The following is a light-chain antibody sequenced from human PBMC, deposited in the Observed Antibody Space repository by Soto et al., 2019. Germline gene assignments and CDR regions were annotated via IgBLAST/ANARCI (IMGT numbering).Light chain of an antibody. V-gene: IGLV2-14*01. Sequence: QSALTQPASVSGSPGQSITISCTGTSSDVGDYHYVSWYQQHPGKAPKLMIFDVSNRTSGVSNRFSGSKSGNTASLTISGLKAEDEAEYYCSSYTSSSTYVFGTGTKVTVL. CDR2: DVS. J-gene: IGLJ1*01. CDR1: SSDVGDYHY. CDR3: SSYTSSSTYV.